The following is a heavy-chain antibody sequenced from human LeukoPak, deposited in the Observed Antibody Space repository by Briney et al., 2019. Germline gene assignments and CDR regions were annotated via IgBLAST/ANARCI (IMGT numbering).Heavy chain of an antibody. J-gene: IGHJ5*02. Sequence: SETLSLTCTVSGGSISSYYWSWIRQPPGKGLEWIGYIYYSGSTNYNPSLKSRVTISVDTSKNQFSLKLSSVTAADTAVYYCARQLGSGWYRGNWFDPWGQGTLVTVSS. CDR2: IYYSGST. D-gene: IGHD6-19*01. CDR1: GGSISSYY. CDR3: ARQLGSGWYRGNWFDP. V-gene: IGHV4-59*08.